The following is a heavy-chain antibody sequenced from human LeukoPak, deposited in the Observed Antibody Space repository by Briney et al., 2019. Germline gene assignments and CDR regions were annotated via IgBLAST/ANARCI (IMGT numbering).Heavy chain of an antibody. CDR2: IYYSGST. CDR3: ARFGYYDNVGYYNDAFDI. J-gene: IGHJ3*02. V-gene: IGHV4-59*01. CDR1: GGSTTSYY. Sequence: SETLSLTCSVSGGSTTSYYWSWIRQPPGKGLEWIGYIYYSGSTNYNPSLKSRVTISVDTSKNQFSLKLRSATAADTAVYYCARFGYYDNVGYYNDAFDIWGQGTMVTVSS. D-gene: IGHD3-22*01.